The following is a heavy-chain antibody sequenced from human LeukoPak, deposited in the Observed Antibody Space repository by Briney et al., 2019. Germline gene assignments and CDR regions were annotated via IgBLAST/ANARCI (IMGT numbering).Heavy chain of an antibody. CDR2: IYSGGST. CDR3: AGERGGGSYYFDY. Sequence: GGSLRLSCAASGFTVSSNYMSWVRQAPGKGLEWVSVIYSGGSTYYADSVKGRFTISRDNAKNSLYLRMNSLRAEDTAVYYCAGERGGGSYYFDYCGQCTLVTVSS. CDR1: GFTVSSNY. D-gene: IGHD2-15*01. J-gene: IGHJ4*02. V-gene: IGHV3-53*01.